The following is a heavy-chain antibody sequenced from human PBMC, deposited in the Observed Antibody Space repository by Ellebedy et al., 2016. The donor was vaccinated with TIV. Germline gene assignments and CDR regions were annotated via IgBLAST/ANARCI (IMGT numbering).Heavy chain of an antibody. CDR1: EFTFSTYH. J-gene: IGHJ4*02. CDR2: IWHDGTAK. D-gene: IGHD2-15*01. Sequence: PGGSLRLSCAASEFTFSTYHMHWVRQAPGKGLEWVAVIWHDGTAKFYAESVKGRFTISRDNSQNTLYLEMKSLRADDTALYYCARELGGSGGSDFDYWGQGTLVTVPS. CDR3: ARELGGSGGSDFDY. V-gene: IGHV3-33*01.